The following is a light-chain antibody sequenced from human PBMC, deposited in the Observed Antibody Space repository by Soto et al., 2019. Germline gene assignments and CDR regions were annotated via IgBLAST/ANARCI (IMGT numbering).Light chain of an antibody. J-gene: IGKJ3*01. CDR3: QQRSNWSPRFT. CDR2: DVS. V-gene: IGKV3-11*01. Sequence: EIVLTQSPATLSLSPGERATLSCRASQSVSGYLAWYQQRPGQAPRLLIYDVSNRATGIPARFSGSGSGTDFTLTISSLEPDDFAVYYCQQRSNWSPRFTFGPGTKVDIK. CDR1: QSVSGY.